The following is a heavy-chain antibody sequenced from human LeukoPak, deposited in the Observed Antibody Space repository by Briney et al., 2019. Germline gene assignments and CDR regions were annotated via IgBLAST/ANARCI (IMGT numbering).Heavy chain of an antibody. D-gene: IGHD5-12*01. Sequence: ASVKVSCKAPGYTFTSYYMHWVRQAPGKGLEWMGGFDPEDGETIYAQKFQGRVTMTEDTSTDTAYMELSSLRSEDTAVYYCATAATGLDYWGQGTLVTVSS. CDR2: FDPEDGET. V-gene: IGHV1-24*01. J-gene: IGHJ4*02. CDR1: GYTFTSYY. CDR3: ATAATGLDY.